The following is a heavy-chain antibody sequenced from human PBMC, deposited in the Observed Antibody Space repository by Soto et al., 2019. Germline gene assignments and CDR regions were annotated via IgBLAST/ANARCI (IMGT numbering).Heavy chain of an antibody. Sequence: GGSLRLSCSVFGFTFSSYAMHWVRQAPGKGLQYVSSISSDGGSTYYADSVKGRFTISRDNSKNTLYLQMTSLRVEDTAVYYCVKDRYVDYWGQGTLVTGSS. J-gene: IGHJ4*02. CDR2: ISSDGGST. V-gene: IGHV3-64D*06. CDR1: GFTFSSYA. CDR3: VKDRYVDY.